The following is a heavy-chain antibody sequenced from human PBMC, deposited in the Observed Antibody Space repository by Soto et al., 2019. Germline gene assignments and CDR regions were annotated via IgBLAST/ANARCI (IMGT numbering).Heavy chain of an antibody. J-gene: IGHJ6*02. V-gene: IGHV4-39*01. Sequence: SETLSLTCTVSGGSISSRNYYWGWIRQPPGKGLEWIGTIYYSGSTYYNPSLKSRVTISVDTSKNQFSLKLTSVTATDTAVYFCARHADSSGYTPYHYGMDVWGQGTTVT. CDR3: ARHADSSGYTPYHYGMDV. D-gene: IGHD3-22*01. CDR2: IYYSGST. CDR1: GGSISSRNYY.